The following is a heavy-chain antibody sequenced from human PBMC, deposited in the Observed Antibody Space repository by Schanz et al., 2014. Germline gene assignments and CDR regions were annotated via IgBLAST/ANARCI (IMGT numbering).Heavy chain of an antibody. Sequence: QVQLQESGPGLVRPSETLSLTCTVSGGSISSYYWSWIRQSPGKGPEWIGYITYGGGTNHNASLKSRATISVATAKNQFSLKVTSVPAADTAIYYGARVHMTSLERGSHYYMDVWGRGTTVTVSS. D-gene: IGHD5-12*01. CDR1: GGSISSYY. CDR3: ARVHMTSLERGSHYYMDV. CDR2: ITYGGGT. J-gene: IGHJ6*03. V-gene: IGHV4-59*01.